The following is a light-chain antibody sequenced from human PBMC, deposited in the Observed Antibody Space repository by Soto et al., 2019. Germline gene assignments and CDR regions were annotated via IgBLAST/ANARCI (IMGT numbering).Light chain of an antibody. CDR2: QVT. V-gene: IGLV2-14*01. CDR3: CSHSTSIAWV. J-gene: IGLJ3*02. Sequence: QSALTQSASVSGSPGQSITISCTGTDNDVGGYDFVSWYQQHPGRAPKLLIHQVTIRLSGISSRFSGPKSGNTASLTITGLQPEDEAMYFCCSHSTSIAWVFGGGTQLTVL. CDR1: DNDVGGYDF.